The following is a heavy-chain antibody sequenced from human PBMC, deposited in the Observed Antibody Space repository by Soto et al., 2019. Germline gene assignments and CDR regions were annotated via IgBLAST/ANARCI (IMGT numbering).Heavy chain of an antibody. CDR1: GGSISSGGYY. V-gene: IGHV4-31*03. CDR3: ARVPSDIVVLPAAMRGHLPFDP. J-gene: IGHJ5*02. D-gene: IGHD2-2*01. Sequence: SETLSLTCTVSGGSISSGGYYWSWIRQHPGKGLEWIGYIYYSGSTYYNPSLKSRVTISVDTSKNQFSLKLSSVTAADTAVYYCARVPSDIVVLPAAMRGHLPFDPWGQGTLVTXSS. CDR2: IYYSGST.